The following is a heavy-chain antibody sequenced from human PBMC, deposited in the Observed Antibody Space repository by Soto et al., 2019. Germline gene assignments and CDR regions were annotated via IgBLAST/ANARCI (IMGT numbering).Heavy chain of an antibody. J-gene: IGHJ3*02. CDR2: ISAYNGNT. V-gene: IGHV1-18*01. CDR1: GYTFTSYG. Sequence: QVQLVQSGAEVKKPGASVKVSCKASGYTFTSYGISWVRQAPGQGLEWMGWISAYNGNTNYAQKLQGRVTMTTDTXTXXAYMELRSLRSDDTAVYYCARDLVGSGWRHDAFDIWGQGTMVTVSS. CDR3: ARDLVGSGWRHDAFDI. D-gene: IGHD6-19*01.